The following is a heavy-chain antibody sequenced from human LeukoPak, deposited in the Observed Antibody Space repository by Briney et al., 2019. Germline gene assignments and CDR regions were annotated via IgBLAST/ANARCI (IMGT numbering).Heavy chain of an antibody. V-gene: IGHV1-69*06. CDR3: ASVADNLDAFDI. D-gene: IGHD2-15*01. CDR1: GYSFTSYG. J-gene: IGHJ3*02. Sequence: GASVKVSCKTSGYSFTSYGISWVRQAPGQGLEWMGGIIPIFGTANYAQKFQGRVTITADKSTSTAYMELSSLRSEDTAVYYCASVADNLDAFDIWGQGTMVTVSS. CDR2: IIPIFGTA.